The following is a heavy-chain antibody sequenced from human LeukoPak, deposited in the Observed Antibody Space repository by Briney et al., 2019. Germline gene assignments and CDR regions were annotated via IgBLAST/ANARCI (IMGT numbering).Heavy chain of an antibody. CDR3: AKDGPTITMVRGARGYFDY. V-gene: IGHV3-23*01. CDR1: GLTFSSYA. J-gene: IGHJ4*02. D-gene: IGHD3-10*01. CDR2: ISGDGGTT. Sequence: PGGSLRLSCAASGLTFSSYAMTWVRQAPGKGLEWVSAISGDGGTTFYADSVKGRFTISRDNSKNTLYLQMNSLRAEDTAVYYCAKDGPTITMVRGARGYFDYWGQGTLVTVSS.